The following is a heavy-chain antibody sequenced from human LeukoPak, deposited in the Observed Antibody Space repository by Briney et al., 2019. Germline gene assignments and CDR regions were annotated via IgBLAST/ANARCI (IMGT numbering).Heavy chain of an antibody. Sequence: PSETLSLTCTVSGGSISSYYWCWIRQPPGKGLEWIGYIHYSGNINYNPSLKSRVTISVDTSKNQFSLKLSSVTAADTAVYYCARHPGYGSGSYPNWVDPWGQGIVVTVSS. CDR2: IHYSGNI. V-gene: IGHV4-59*08. D-gene: IGHD3-10*01. J-gene: IGHJ5*02. CDR3: ARHPGYGSGSYPNWVDP. CDR1: GGSISSYY.